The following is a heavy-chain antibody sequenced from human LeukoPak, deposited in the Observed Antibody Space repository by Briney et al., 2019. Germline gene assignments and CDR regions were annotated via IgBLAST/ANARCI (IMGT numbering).Heavy chain of an antibody. D-gene: IGHD6-13*01. Sequence: SETLSLTCTVSSGSISDYYWSWIRQPPGKGLEWIGYIYSSGSTNYSPSLEGRVAISVVTSRNQFSLRLTSVTAADAAVYYCARHSRGGYSSSWPDNAFDYWGQGTLVTVSS. CDR1: SGSISDYY. CDR2: IYSSGST. V-gene: IGHV4-59*08. J-gene: IGHJ4*02. CDR3: ARHSRGGYSSSWPDNAFDY.